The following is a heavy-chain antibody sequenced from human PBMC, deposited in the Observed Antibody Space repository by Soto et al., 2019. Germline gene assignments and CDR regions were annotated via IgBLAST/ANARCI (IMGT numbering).Heavy chain of an antibody. J-gene: IGHJ4*02. D-gene: IGHD6-13*01. V-gene: IGHV1-69*13. CDR3: VRDSGAKLSSS. CDR2: IVPIRRTA. CDR1: GGTFSSYR. Sequence: SVKVSCKASGGTFSSYRINWVRQAPGQGLEWVGGIVPIRRTADYAQTFQGRVSITADESARTSYMELRSPRSQDTAVYYCVRDSGAKLSSSWGQGTLVTVSS.